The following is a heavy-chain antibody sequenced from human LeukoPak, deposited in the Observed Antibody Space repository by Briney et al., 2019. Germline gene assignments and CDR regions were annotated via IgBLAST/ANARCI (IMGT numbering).Heavy chain of an antibody. Sequence: SETLSLTCTVSDGSISHDYWSWIRQPAGKGLEWIGRIYTSGSTNHNPSLKSRVTMSIDSSKNQFSLKLSSVTAADTAVYYCARETNAYYYMDVWGKGTMVTVSS. CDR2: IYTSGST. CDR1: DGSISHDY. J-gene: IGHJ6*03. V-gene: IGHV4-4*07. CDR3: ARETNAYYYMDV. D-gene: IGHD2-8*01.